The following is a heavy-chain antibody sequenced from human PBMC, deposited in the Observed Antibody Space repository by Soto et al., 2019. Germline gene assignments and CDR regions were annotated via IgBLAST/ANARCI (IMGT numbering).Heavy chain of an antibody. Sequence: QVQLVQSGAEVQKPGSSVKVSCKASGGTFSSYTISWVRQAPGQGLEWMGRIIPILGIANYAQKFQGRVTITADKSTSTAYMELSSLRSEDTAVYYCARGGSIAARPNYYYYMDVWGKGTTVTVSS. CDR1: GGTFSSYT. J-gene: IGHJ6*03. D-gene: IGHD6-6*01. CDR2: IIPILGIA. V-gene: IGHV1-69*02. CDR3: ARGGSIAARPNYYYYMDV.